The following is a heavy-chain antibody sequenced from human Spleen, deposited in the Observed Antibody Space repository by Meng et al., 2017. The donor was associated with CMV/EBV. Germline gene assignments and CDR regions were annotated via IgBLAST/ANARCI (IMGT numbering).Heavy chain of an antibody. D-gene: IGHD3-10*01. CDR1: GFRLSSFW. V-gene: IGHV3-7*01. CDR3: ARDRFIKQNFSFSYAMDV. Sequence: GGSLRLSCAISGFRLSSFWMTWVRQAPGKGLELVANIKHDGSEEYYVDSVKDRFTISRDNANNSVYLQMNSLRADDTAMYYCARDRFIKQNFSFSYAMDVWGHGTTVTVSS. J-gene: IGHJ6*02. CDR2: IKHDGSEE.